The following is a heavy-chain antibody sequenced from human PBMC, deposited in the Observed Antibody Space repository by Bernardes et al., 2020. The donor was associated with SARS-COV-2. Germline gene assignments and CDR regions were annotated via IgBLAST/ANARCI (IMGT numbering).Heavy chain of an antibody. CDR2: ISDSSAGT. V-gene: IGHV3-23*01. D-gene: IGHD2-21*01. CDR3: AKTWVIGAATPYFDC. J-gene: IGHJ4*02. CDR1: GFTFSRYA. Sequence: GGSLRLSCAASGFTFSRYAMSWVRQAPGKGLEWVSTISDSSAGTYYADSVRGRFTISRDNSMNTLHLQMNSLRAEDTAVYYCAKTWVIGAATPYFDCWGQGTLVTVSS.